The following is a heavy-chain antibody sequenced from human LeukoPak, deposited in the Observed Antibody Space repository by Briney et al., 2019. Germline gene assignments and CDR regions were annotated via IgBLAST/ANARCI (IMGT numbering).Heavy chain of an antibody. CDR2: INPNSGAT. CDR1: GYTFTIYY. D-gene: IGHD2-2*02. J-gene: IGHJ4*02. CDR3: ARNPPYCTSTSCYNDY. Sequence: GASVKVSCKASGYTFTIYYMHWVRQAPGQGLEWMGWINPNSGATSYAQRFQGRVTVTRDTSISTAYMELSGLTSDDTAVYYCARNPPYCTSTSCYNDYWGQGTLVTVSS. V-gene: IGHV1-2*02.